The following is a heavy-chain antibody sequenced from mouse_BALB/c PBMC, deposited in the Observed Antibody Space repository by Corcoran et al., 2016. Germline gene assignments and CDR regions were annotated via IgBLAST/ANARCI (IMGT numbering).Heavy chain of an antibody. CDR3: ARIYYGNYYAMDY. J-gene: IGHJ4*01. Sequence: QVTLKESGLGILPPSQTLSLTCSCSGFSLSTYGMGVGWLRPPSGKGLEWLAHFWWDDVKRYNPPLKSRLTISKETSSSQVFLKIASVDTADTATYYCARIYYGNYYAMDYLGQGTSVTVSS. V-gene: IGHV8-8*01. CDR2: FWWDDVK. D-gene: IGHD2-1*01. CDR1: GFSLSTYGMG.